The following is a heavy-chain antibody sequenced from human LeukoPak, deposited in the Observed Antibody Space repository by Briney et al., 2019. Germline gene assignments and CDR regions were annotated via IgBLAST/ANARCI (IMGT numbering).Heavy chain of an antibody. V-gene: IGHV3-49*04. J-gene: IGHJ4*02. CDR2: IRKKAHDWTP. Sequence: GGSLRLSCTISGFSFADYGFNWVRQAPGKGLEWVGFIRKKAHDWTPQYAASVQGRFTISRDDSKGVVYLDMNSLKIEDTALYYCTRAGAYEFWLDYWGQGTPVTVSS. CDR3: TRAGAYEFWLDY. CDR1: GFSFADYG. D-gene: IGHD3-3*01.